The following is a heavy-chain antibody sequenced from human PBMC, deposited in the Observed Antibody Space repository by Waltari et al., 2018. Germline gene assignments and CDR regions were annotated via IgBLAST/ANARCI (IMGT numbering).Heavy chain of an antibody. Sequence: EVQLLQSGGGLMQPGGDRRPSGAASGFTFSNYAMTWLRKAPGKGLEWVSSIGVSGYNTYYADSVKGRFSISRDNSNNTLYLQMNSLRADDTAVYFCAKVRQVVAAYYDSWGQGTLVTVSS. V-gene: IGHV3-23*01. D-gene: IGHD2-15*01. CDR2: IGVSGYNT. CDR1: GFTFSNYA. J-gene: IGHJ5*01. CDR3: AKVRQVVAAYYDS.